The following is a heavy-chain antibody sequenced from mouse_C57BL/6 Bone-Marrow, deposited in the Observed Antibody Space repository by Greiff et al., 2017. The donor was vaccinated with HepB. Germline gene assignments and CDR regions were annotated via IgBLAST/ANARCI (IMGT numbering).Heavy chain of an antibody. J-gene: IGHJ3*01. D-gene: IGHD5-1*01. CDR1: GYSITSGYY. CDR3: AREVLFAY. CDR2: ISYDGSN. V-gene: IGHV3-6*01. Sequence: DVQLQESGPGLVKPSQSLSLTCSVTGYSITSGYYWNWIRQFPGNKLEWLGYISYDGSNNSNPSLKNRIPITRDTSKNQFFLKLNSVTTEDTATYYCAREVLFAYWGQGTLVTVSA.